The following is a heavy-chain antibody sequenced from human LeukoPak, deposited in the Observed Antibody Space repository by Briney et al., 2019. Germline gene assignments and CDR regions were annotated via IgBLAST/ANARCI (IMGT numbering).Heavy chain of an antibody. CDR3: ARDPHGSGFPFAFDH. J-gene: IGHJ5*02. V-gene: IGHV3-21*01. Sequence: GGSLSLLCAPSGFPFSSYHVNGLRQAPGKGLEWVSSISSSSSYIYYADSVKGRFTISRDNAKNSQYLQMNSLRAEDTAVYYCARDPHGSGFPFAFDHWGQGTLVTVSS. CDR2: ISSSSSYI. D-gene: IGHD3-10*01. CDR1: GFPFSSYH.